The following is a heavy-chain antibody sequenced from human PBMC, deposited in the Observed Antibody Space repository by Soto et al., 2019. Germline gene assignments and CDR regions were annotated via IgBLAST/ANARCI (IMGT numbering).Heavy chain of an antibody. CDR1: GGSISSSSYY. J-gene: IGHJ5*02. Sequence: SETLSLTCTVSGGSISSSSYYWGWIRQPPGKGLEWIGSIYYSGSTYYNPSLKSRVTISVDTSKNQFSLKLSSVTAADTAVYYCARHVYGWFDPWGPGTLVTVSS. CDR2: IYYSGST. V-gene: IGHV4-39*01. D-gene: IGHD3-16*01. CDR3: ARHVYGWFDP.